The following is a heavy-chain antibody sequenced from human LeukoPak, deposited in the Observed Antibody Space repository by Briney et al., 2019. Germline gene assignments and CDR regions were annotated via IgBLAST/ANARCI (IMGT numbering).Heavy chain of an antibody. Sequence: GGSLRLSCSGSGFTYSNYGLSWVRQAPGKGLEWVSVISGSGSSSYYAESVKGRFTISRDNAKNSLYLQMNSLRAEDTAVYYCAKKGYGSGSYPYYMDVWGKGTTVTISS. CDR2: ISGSGSSS. J-gene: IGHJ6*03. V-gene: IGHV3-23*01. D-gene: IGHD3-10*01. CDR3: AKKGYGSGSYPYYMDV. CDR1: GFTYSNYG.